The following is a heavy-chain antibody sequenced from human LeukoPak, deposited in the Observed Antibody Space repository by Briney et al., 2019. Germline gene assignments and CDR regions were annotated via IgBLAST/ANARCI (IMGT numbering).Heavy chain of an antibody. D-gene: IGHD4-17*01. Sequence: GGSLRLSCAASGFTFSSYSMNWVRQAPGKGLEWVSYISSSSSTIYYADSVKGRFTISRDNAKNSLYLQMNSLRAEDTAVYYCARENSYGDYVATSAFDIWGQGTMVTVSS. CDR3: ARENSYGDYVATSAFDI. V-gene: IGHV3-48*01. J-gene: IGHJ3*02. CDR2: ISSSSSTI. CDR1: GFTFSSYS.